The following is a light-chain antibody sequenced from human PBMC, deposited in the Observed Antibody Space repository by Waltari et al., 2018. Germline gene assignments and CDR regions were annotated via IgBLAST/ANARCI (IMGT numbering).Light chain of an antibody. Sequence: CGASQSVSRSLAWYKQKPGQDTRLLISGVSKRATGITDRFSGGGSGTDFSLTISRLEPEDFEVYYCQHYVRLPATFGQGTKVEIK. CDR3: QHYVRLPAT. V-gene: IGKV3-20*01. CDR1: QSVSRS. J-gene: IGKJ1*01. CDR2: GVS.